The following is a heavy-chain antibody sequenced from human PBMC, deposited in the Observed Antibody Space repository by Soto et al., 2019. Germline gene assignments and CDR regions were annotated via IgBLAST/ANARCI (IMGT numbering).Heavy chain of an antibody. V-gene: IGHV4-59*01. D-gene: IGHD1-1*01. CDR2: IYSIGST. Sequence: SETLSLTCTVSGSSIHTYYWSWMRQTPGKGLVWIAHIYSIGSTKYNPSLQSRVSISSDPSKNQFFLNQTSESAADTCVSFSPSGGPRDRGNWYELLDYWGQGTRVTVSS. CDR1: GSSIHTYY. CDR3: PSGGPRDRGNWYELLDY. J-gene: IGHJ4*02.